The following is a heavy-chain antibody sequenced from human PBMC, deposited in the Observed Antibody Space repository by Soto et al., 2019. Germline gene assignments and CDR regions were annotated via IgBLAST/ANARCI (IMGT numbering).Heavy chain of an antibody. Sequence: ASVKVSCKASGYTFTSYDINWVRQATGQGLEWMGWMNPNSGNTGYAQKFQGRVTMTRNTSISTAYMELSSLRSEDTAVYYCARTQTGRYGQLVDYWGQGTLVTVSS. CDR2: MNPNSGNT. D-gene: IGHD6-6*01. J-gene: IGHJ4*02. CDR3: ARTQTGRYGQLVDY. CDR1: GYTFTSYD. V-gene: IGHV1-8*01.